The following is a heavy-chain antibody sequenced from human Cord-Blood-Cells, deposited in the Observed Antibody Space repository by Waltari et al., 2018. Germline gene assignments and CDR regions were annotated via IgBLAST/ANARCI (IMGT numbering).Heavy chain of an antibody. CDR2: ISGSGGST. Sequence: EVQLLESGGGLVQPGGSLRLSCAASGFTFSSYAMSWVRQAPGKGLEWVSAISGSGGSTYYADSVKGRFTISRDNSKNTLYLQMNSLRAEDTAVYYCAKEGQGRGYLLELTWYFDLRGRGTLVTVSS. CDR3: AKEGQGRGYLLELTWYFDL. CDR1: GFTFSSYA. D-gene: IGHD1-7*01. V-gene: IGHV3-23*01. J-gene: IGHJ2*01.